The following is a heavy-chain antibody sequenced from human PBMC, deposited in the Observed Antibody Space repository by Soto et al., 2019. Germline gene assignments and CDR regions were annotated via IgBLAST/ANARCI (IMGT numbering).Heavy chain of an antibody. D-gene: IGHD2-8*01. V-gene: IGHV3-23*01. CDR3: ARGGGYCTPTSCAIDS. Sequence: EVQLLESGGGLVQPGGYLRLSCVASRFSFSSYEMSWVRQAAVKGLEWVSRVSLTGDRTNYAGSVKGRFTVSRDNFKNTLYLEMDSLRPEDTAIYYCARGGGYCTPTSCAIDSWGRGTPVTVSS. J-gene: IGHJ4*02. CDR2: VSLTGDRT. CDR1: RFSFSSYE.